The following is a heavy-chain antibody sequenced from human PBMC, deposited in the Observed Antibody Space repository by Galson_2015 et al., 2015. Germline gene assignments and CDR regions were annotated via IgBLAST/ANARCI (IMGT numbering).Heavy chain of an antibody. CDR2: ISWNSGSI. V-gene: IGHV3-9*01. J-gene: IGHJ3*02. CDR3: AKDKGLYASGSVFDI. Sequence: SLRLSCAASGFTFDDYAIHWVRHAPGKGLEWVSGISWNSGSIGYAESVKGRFTISRDNAKNSLYLQMNSLRAEDTALYYCAKDKGLYASGSVFDIWGQWTMVTVSS. D-gene: IGHD3-10*01. CDR1: GFTFDDYA.